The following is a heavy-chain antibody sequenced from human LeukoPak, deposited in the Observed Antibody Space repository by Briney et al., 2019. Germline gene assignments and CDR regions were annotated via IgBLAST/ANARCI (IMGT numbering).Heavy chain of an antibody. CDR3: ARFRSGGWYYFDS. Sequence: SETLSLTCTVSGGSLSNYYWSWTRRPPGKGLEVIGSLYASGSAKLNPSLESRLSMSLDPSTSQFFLKLSSVTAEDSALYYCARFRSGGWYYFDSWGQGTLVTVSS. V-gene: IGHV4-4*07. J-gene: IGHJ4*02. D-gene: IGHD6-19*01. CDR1: GGSLSNYY. CDR2: LYASGSA.